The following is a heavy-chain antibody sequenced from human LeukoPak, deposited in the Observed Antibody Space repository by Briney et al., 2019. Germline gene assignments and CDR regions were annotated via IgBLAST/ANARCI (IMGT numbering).Heavy chain of an antibody. CDR3: AKEFYYDSSGFPSLYFDF. CDR1: GFTFSSHA. Sequence: GGSLRLSCAASGFTFSSHAMTWVRQAPGKGLEWVAAISDSGAYTHYADSVKGRFIISRDNSKNPLYLQMNSLRAEDTAVYYCAKEFYYDSSGFPSLYFDFWGQGTLVTVSS. J-gene: IGHJ4*02. D-gene: IGHD3-22*01. CDR2: ISDSGAYT. V-gene: IGHV3-23*01.